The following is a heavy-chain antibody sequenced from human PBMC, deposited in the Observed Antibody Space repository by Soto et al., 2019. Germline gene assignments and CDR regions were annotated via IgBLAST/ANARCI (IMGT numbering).Heavy chain of an antibody. V-gene: IGHV3-23*01. J-gene: IGHJ4*02. CDR1: GFTFSSYA. CDR2: ISGSGDTP. CDR3: AKRRYYDSSGFLGSIDY. Sequence: GGSLRLSCAASGFTFSSYAMSWVRQAPGKGLEWVSAISGSGDTPYYADPVKGRFTISRDNSKNTLYLQMNSLRAEDTAVYYCAKRRYYDSSGFLGSIDYWGQGTLVTVSS. D-gene: IGHD3-22*01.